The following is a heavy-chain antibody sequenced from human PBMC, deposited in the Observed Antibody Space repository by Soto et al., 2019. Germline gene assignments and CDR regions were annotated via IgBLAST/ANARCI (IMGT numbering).Heavy chain of an antibody. Sequence: TETLSGTCIVSVASMAGYYWGRFRQPPGKGLEWIGYMYYTGTTTYHPSLKSRVTISIDTSRNQFSLKLNSVTAADTAVYYCARLGGYYQAFDQWGQGSLVTVS. CDR2: MYYTGTT. D-gene: IGHD2-21*02. V-gene: IGHV4-59*08. CDR1: VASMAGYY. J-gene: IGHJ4*02. CDR3: ARLGGYYQAFDQ.